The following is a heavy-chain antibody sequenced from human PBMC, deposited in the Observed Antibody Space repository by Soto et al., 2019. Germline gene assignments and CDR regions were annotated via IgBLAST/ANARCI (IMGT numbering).Heavy chain of an antibody. CDR2: TYYSGST. CDR1: DDSIRSYY. CDR3: ARRFCSSTSCPFDP. J-gene: IGHJ5*02. D-gene: IGHD2-2*01. Sequence: SETLSLTCIVSDDSIRSYYWTWIRQPPGKGLEWIGYTYYSGSTSYNPSLKSRVTISLDTSKNQFSLKLNSVTAADTAVYYCARRFCSSTSCPFDPWGQGTLVTVS. V-gene: IGHV4-59*01.